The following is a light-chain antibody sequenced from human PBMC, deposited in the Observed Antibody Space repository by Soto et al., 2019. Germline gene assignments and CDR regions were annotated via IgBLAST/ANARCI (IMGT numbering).Light chain of an antibody. J-gene: IGKJ4*01. V-gene: IGKV1-33*01. CDR3: QQYNNLPLT. CDR2: DAS. Sequence: DIQMTQSPSSLSASVGDRVTIACQASQDINNYLNWYQQKPGKAPKLLIYDASNLETGVPSRFTGSGSGTDFTFTXSSLQXEDIATYYCQQYNNLPLTFGGGTKVEIK. CDR1: QDINNY.